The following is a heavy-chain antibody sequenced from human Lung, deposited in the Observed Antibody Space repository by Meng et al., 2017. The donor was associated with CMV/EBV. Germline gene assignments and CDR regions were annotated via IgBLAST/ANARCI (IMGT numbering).Heavy chain of an antibody. V-gene: IGHV3-48*04. Sequence: ESXKISXAASGFTFNSYRMNWLRQAPGKGLEWVSYISSSSSSIYYTDSVKGRFTISRDNAKNSLYLEMNSLRVDDTGVYFCARDAGEGIVVVPAAISDYWGQGTQVXVSS. CDR3: ARDAGEGIVVVPAAISDY. CDR2: ISSSSSSI. D-gene: IGHD2-2*02. J-gene: IGHJ4*02. CDR1: GFTFNSYR.